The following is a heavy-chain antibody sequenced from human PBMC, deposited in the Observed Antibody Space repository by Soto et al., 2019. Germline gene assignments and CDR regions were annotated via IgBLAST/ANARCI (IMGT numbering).Heavy chain of an antibody. CDR1: GYTLTELS. D-gene: IGHD1-26*01. CDR2: FDPEDGET. V-gene: IGHV1-24*01. Sequence: QVQLVQSGAEVKKPGASVKVSCKVSGYTLTELSMHWVRQAPGKGLEWMGGFDPEDGETIYAQKFQGRVTMTEDTSTATANMELSSLRSEDTAVYYCATDRRIVGATTWGWGWFDPWGQGTLVTVSS. CDR3: ATDRRIVGATTWGWGWFDP. J-gene: IGHJ5*02.